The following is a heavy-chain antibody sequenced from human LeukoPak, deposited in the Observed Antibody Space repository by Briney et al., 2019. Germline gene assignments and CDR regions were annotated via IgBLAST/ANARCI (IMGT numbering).Heavy chain of an antibody. CDR2: MKEDGNEK. CDR1: GFTLSRYG. CDR3: TRMLLFQSSSYRPSDY. Sequence: PGGSLRLSCATPGFTLSRYGVAWVRQAPGKGLEWVADMKEDGNEKNYLASVQGRFTISRDIAGNAVHLEMNSLRVEDTAVYYCTRMLLFQSSSYRPSDYWGQGTLVTVSS. V-gene: IGHV3-7*01. D-gene: IGHD3-22*01. J-gene: IGHJ4*02.